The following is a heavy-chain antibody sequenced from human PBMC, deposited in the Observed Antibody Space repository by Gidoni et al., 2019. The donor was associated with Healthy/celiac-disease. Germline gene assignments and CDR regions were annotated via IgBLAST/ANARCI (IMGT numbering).Heavy chain of an antibody. CDR1: GLPCSRYS. V-gene: IGHV3-21*01. Sequence: EVQLVESGGGLVKPGGSLRLSCAASGLPCSRYSMTWVRQAPGKGLEWVSSISSSSSYIYYADSVKGRFTISRDNAKNSLYLQMNSLRAEDTAVYYCARDHCTNGVCLPPYYYGMDVWGQGTTVTVSS. CDR2: ISSSSSYI. CDR3: ARDHCTNGVCLPPYYYGMDV. J-gene: IGHJ6*02. D-gene: IGHD2-8*01.